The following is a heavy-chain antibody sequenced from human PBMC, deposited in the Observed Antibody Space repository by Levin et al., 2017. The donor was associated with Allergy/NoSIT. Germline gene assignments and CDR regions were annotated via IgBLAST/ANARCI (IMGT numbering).Heavy chain of an antibody. CDR1: GFTFSSYE. D-gene: IGHD3-3*01. Sequence: PGGSLRLSCAASGFTFSSYEMNWVRQAPGKGLEWVSYISSSGSTIYYADSVKGRFTISRDNAKNSLYLQMNSLRAEDTAVYYCARQLGNFWSGYNYFDCWGQGTLVTVSS. CDR2: ISSSGSTI. J-gene: IGHJ4*02. CDR3: ARQLGNFWSGYNYFDC. V-gene: IGHV3-48*03.